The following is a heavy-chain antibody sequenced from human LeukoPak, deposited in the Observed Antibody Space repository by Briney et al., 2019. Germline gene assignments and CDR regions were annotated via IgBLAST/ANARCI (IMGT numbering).Heavy chain of an antibody. Sequence: PGGSLRLSCAASEFTVSSYWMHWVRQVPGKGLVWLSRIDTDVTKTNYADSVKGRFTISRDNAKNTLYLQMNSLRAEDTAVYYCARVLLPLYGMDVWGQGTTVTVSS. CDR1: EFTVSSYW. CDR3: ARVLLPLYGMDV. J-gene: IGHJ6*02. D-gene: IGHD3-22*01. V-gene: IGHV3-74*01. CDR2: IDTDVTKT.